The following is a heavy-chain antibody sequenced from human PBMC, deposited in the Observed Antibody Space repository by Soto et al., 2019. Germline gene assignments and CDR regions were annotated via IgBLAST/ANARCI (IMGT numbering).Heavy chain of an antibody. CDR1: GYSFTSYW. V-gene: IGHV5-10-1*01. D-gene: IGHD3-10*01. CDR3: SRQFTMVRGVISYYYYGMEV. Sequence: PGESLKISCKGSGYSFTSYWISCVRQMPGKGLEWMGRIDPSDSYTNYSPSFQGHVTISADKSISTAYLQWSSLKASDTAMYYCSRQFTMVRGVISYYYYGMEVWGQGTTVTVSS. J-gene: IGHJ6*02. CDR2: IDPSDSYT.